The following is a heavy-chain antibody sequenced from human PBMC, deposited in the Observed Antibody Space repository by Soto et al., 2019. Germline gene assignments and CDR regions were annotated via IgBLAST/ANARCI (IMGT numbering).Heavy chain of an antibody. J-gene: IGHJ4*01. D-gene: IGHD3-22*01. CDR3: ATGRDYESGGYQYFDD. V-gene: IGHV1-2*02. CDR1: CDDLNAYY. CDR2: IFPNSVGST. Sequence: ASVKVSWRTSCDDLNAYYLHWVRQAPGTGLEWIGFIFPNSVGSTTSAPQFEGRVTMPRDSSMSTAYLRLDGRRVEDTAVYFCATGRDYESGGYQYFDDWGHGTLVTVSA.